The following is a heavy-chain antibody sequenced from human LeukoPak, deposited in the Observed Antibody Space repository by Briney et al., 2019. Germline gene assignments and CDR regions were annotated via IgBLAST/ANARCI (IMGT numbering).Heavy chain of an antibody. CDR2: LKESGIEK. CDR3: ARWRGAQSEFDY. J-gene: IGHJ4*02. CDR1: GFMFSRYS. D-gene: IGHD3-3*01. Sequence: LSGGSLRLSCVGSGFMFSRYSMGWVRPAPGKGLEFVAHLKESGIEKEYVDSVKGRFTISRDNAENLLYLQMNSLRAEDTALYFCARWRGAQSEFDYWGQGTQVTVSS. V-gene: IGHV3-7*01.